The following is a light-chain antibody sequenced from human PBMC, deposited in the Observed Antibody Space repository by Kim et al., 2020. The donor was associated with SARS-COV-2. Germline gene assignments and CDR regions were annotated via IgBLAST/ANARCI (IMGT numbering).Light chain of an antibody. CDR1: QDIGSY. CDR2: DAS. CDR3: QQYSYLPPIT. V-gene: IGKV1-33*01. J-gene: IGKJ4*01. Sequence: ASVGDRLSFTCQASQDIGSYLNWYHQKPGKAPKRLIFDASTLQSGVPSRFSGSGSGTDFSFTITNLQPEDVGTYYCQQYSYLPPITFGGGTKLEI.